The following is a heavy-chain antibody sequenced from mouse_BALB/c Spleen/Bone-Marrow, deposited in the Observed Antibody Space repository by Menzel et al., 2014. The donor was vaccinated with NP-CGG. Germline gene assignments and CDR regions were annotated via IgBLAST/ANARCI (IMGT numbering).Heavy chain of an antibody. CDR1: GYTFTDYA. Sequence: VMLAESGPEAVWPGVSEKISCKGSGYTFTDYAMHWVQQSHAKSLAWIGVISTYNGNTNYNQKFKGKATLTVDKSSSTAYMELSRLTSEDSAIYYCAREVRATWYAMDYWGQGTSVTVPS. CDR3: AREVRATWYAMDY. D-gene: IGHD3-1*01. CDR2: ISTYNGNT. V-gene: IGHV1-67*01. J-gene: IGHJ4*01.